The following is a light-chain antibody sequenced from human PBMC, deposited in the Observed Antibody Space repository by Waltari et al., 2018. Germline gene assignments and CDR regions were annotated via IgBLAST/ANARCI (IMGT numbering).Light chain of an antibody. J-gene: IGKJ3*01. CDR3: QTYNHAPLT. V-gene: IGKV1-27*01. Sequence: DIQKTQCPSFLSVSVAHRVTITCRASQDISDFLAWYQQKPGGVPRLLIYGASTLQSGVPSRFSGSGSGTDFTLTIRSLQPDDVATYYCQTYNHAPLTFGPGTKVEVK. CDR2: GAS. CDR1: QDISDF.